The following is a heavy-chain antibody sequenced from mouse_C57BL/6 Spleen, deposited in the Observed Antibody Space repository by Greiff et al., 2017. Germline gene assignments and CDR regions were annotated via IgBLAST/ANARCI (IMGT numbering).Heavy chain of an antibody. CDR1: GYSITSGYY. Sequence: EVQLQESGPGLVKPSQSLSLTCSVTGYSITSGYYWNWLRQFPGNKLEWMGYISYDGSNNYNPSLKNRISITRDTSKNQFFLKLNSVTTEDTATYYCAREGYYYGSSLYAMDYWGQGTSVTVSS. CDR3: AREGYYYGSSLYAMDY. D-gene: IGHD1-1*01. V-gene: IGHV3-6*01. CDR2: ISYDGSN. J-gene: IGHJ4*01.